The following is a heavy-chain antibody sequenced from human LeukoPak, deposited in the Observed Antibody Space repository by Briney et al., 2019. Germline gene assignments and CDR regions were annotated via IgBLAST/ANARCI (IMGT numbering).Heavy chain of an antibody. V-gene: IGHV1-18*01. Sequence: ASVKVSCKASGYTFTSYGISWVRQAPGQGLEWMGWISAYNGNTNYAQKLQGRVTMTTDTSTSTAYMELRSLRSDDTAVYYCARVGSAYDILTGYYSHAFDIWGQGTMVTVSS. CDR3: ARVGSAYDILTGYYSHAFDI. CDR2: ISAYNGNT. CDR1: GYTFTSYG. J-gene: IGHJ3*02. D-gene: IGHD3-9*01.